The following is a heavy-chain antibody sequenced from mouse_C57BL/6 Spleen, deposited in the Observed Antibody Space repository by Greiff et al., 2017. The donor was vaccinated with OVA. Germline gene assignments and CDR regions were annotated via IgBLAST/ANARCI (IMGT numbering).Heavy chain of an antibody. CDR2: ISDGGSYT. CDR1: GFTFSSYA. CDR3: ARDLTTVCLDY. J-gene: IGHJ4*01. Sequence: EVKVVESGGGLVKPGGSLKLSCAASGFTFSSYAMSWVRQTPEKRLEWVATISDGGSYTYYPDNVKGRFTISRDNAKNNLYLQMSHLKSEDTAMYYCARDLTTVCLDYWGQGTSVTVSS. D-gene: IGHD1-1*01. V-gene: IGHV5-4*01.